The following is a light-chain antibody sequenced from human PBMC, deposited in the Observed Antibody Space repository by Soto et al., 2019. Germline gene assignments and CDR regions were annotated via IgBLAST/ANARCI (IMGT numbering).Light chain of an antibody. J-gene: IGKJ1*01. CDR3: QQYGSSGT. CDR2: AAS. Sequence: EIVLTQSACTLSLSPGERATLSWRASQSVSSSYLAWYQQKPGQAPRLLIFAASTRATGIPDRFSGSGSGTDFTLTISRLEPEDFAVYYCQQYGSSGTFGQGTKVDIK. V-gene: IGKV3-20*01. CDR1: QSVSSSY.